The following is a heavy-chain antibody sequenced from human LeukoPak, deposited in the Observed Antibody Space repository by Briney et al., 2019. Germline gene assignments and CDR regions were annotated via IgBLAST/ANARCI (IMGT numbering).Heavy chain of an antibody. CDR3: ARERGSSWTSYYYYMDV. D-gene: IGHD1-26*01. V-gene: IGHV3-30*03. J-gene: IGHJ6*03. Sequence: GGSLRLSCAASGFTFSSYGMHWVRQAPGKGLEGVAVISYDGSNKYYADSVKGRFTISRDNSKNTLYLQMNSLRAEDTAVYYCARERGSSWTSYYYYMDVWGKGTTVTVSS. CDR2: ISYDGSNK. CDR1: GFTFSSYG.